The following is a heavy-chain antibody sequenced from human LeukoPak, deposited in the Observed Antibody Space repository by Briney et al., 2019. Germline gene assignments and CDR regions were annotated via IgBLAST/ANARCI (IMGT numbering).Heavy chain of an antibody. V-gene: IGHV4-39*01. CDR1: VGSISSSSYY. Sequence: PWETLSLTCTVSVGSISSSSYYWGWIRQPPGMGLEWIGSIYYSGSTYYNPSLKSRVTISVDTSKNQFSLKLSSVTAADTAVYYCAEESPDFNDAFDIWGQGTMVTVSS. D-gene: IGHD3-3*01. CDR3: AEESPDFNDAFDI. CDR2: IYYSGST. J-gene: IGHJ3*02.